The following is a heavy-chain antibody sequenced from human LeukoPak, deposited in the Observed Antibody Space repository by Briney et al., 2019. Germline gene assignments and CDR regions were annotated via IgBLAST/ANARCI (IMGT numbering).Heavy chain of an antibody. CDR1: GFTFSSYA. CDR3: AKRGSYFDY. D-gene: IGHD3-16*01. V-gene: IGHV3-23*01. CDR2: IGGSGSSI. J-gene: IGHJ4*02. Sequence: GGSLRLSCAASGFTFSSYAMSWVRQAPGKGLEWVSGIGGSGSSIYYADSVKGRFTISRDNSENTLSLQMNSLRAEDTALYYCAKRGSYFDYWGEGTLVSVPS.